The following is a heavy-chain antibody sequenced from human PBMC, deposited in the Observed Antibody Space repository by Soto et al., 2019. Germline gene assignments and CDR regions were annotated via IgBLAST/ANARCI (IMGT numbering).Heavy chain of an antibody. V-gene: IGHV1-18*04. D-gene: IGHD1-7*01. Sequence: QVQRVQSAPELQRPGDSVKVSCKTSGYPFTSYTYSWVRQAPGQGLEWMGWVNSYDGTTKVAEQFRDRITLTADKSAATVFMELRRLTSDDTAVYYCAREYYGTTTWIDYWGQGTLVAVSS. CDR2: VNSYDGTT. CDR1: GYPFTSYT. J-gene: IGHJ4*02. CDR3: AREYYGTTTWIDY.